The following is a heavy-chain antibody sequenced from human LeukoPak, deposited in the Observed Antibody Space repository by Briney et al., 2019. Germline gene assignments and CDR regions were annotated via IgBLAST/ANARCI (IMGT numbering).Heavy chain of an antibody. V-gene: IGHV3-7*03. Sequence: GGSLRLSCATSGISFSNYYMSWVRQAPGKGLEWVANIKQDGSEKNYVDSVKGRFTISRDSSKNTMYLQMNSLRAEDTAVYYCAKDVKRWFGELFGSPTSNWFDPWGQGTLVTVSS. CDR2: IKQDGSEK. CDR3: AKDVKRWFGELFGSPTSNWFDP. J-gene: IGHJ5*02. CDR1: GISFSNYY. D-gene: IGHD3-10*01.